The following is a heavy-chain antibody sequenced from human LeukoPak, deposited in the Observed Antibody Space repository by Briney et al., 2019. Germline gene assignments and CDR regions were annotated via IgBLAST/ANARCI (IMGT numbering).Heavy chain of an antibody. CDR3: ARTETYRFDL. V-gene: IGHV3-53*01. CDR1: GFTFSSYS. Sequence: GGSLRLSCAASGFTFSSYSMNWVRQAPGKGLEWVSITYSDGRAYYADSVRGRFTVSRDNSKDTLYLQMNSLRAEDTAVYYCARTETYRFDLWGQGTLVTVSS. J-gene: IGHJ4*02. CDR2: TYSDGRA.